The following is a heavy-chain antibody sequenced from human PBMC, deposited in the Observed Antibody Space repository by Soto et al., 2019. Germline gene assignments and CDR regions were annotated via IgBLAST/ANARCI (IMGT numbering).Heavy chain of an antibody. Sequence: EVPLVASGGGLVQPGRSMRLSCAASGFTFDDYAMHWVRQAPEKGLEWVSGISWNSGSIGYAYSVKGRFTISSHNAKNTLYLQLNSLSAEYTALSYCAKDIGSSGRFDYWGQGTLVTVSS. D-gene: IGHD6-19*01. CDR3: AKDIGSSGRFDY. V-gene: IGHV3-9*01. J-gene: IGHJ4*02. CDR1: GFTFDDYA. CDR2: ISWNSGSI.